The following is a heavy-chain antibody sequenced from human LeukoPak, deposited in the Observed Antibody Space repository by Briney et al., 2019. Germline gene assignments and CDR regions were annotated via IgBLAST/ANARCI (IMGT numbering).Heavy chain of an antibody. CDR2: VSGSGSST. D-gene: IGHD3-22*01. CDR3: AKDDRLAYDSSGYYYARFDY. Sequence: GGSLRLSCAASGFTFSSYAMSWVRQAPGKGLEWVSVVSGSGSSTYYADSVKGRFTISRDNSKNTLYLQMNSLRAEDTALYYCAKDDRLAYDSSGYYYARFDYWGQGTLVTVSS. CDR1: GFTFSSYA. J-gene: IGHJ4*02. V-gene: IGHV3-23*01.